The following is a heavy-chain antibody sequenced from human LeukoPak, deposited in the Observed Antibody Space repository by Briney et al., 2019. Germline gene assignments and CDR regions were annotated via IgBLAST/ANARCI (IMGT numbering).Heavy chain of an antibody. V-gene: IGHV4-59*08. J-gene: IGHJ5*02. CDR3: ARYYCSGSSCYSTNWFDP. CDR1: GGSISCYY. CDR2: FYYGGRS. D-gene: IGHD2-15*01. Sequence: PSETLSLTCTVSGGSISCYYWSWIRQPPGKGLEWLGYFYYGGRSNYNPTLTSRVTMSVDTSKNQFSLKLTSVTAADTAVYFCARYYCSGSSCYSTNWFDPWGQGTLVTVSS.